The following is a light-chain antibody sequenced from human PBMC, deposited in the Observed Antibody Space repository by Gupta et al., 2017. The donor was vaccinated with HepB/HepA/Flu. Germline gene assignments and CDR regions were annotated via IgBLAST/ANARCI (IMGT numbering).Light chain of an antibody. J-gene: IGKJ1*01. CDR3: QQHYSSPWT. V-gene: IGKV1-39*01. CDR2: AAS. Sequence: DIQMTQSPFSLSASVGDRVTITCRASQNIYTYLNWYQQKPGKAPKLLIYAASTLQSGVPSRFSGSGSGTSFALTISSLQREDIATYFCQQHYSSPWTFGQGTKVEVK. CDR1: QNIYTY.